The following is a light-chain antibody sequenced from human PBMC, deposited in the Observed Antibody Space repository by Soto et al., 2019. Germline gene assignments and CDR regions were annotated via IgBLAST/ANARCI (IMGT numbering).Light chain of an antibody. CDR2: DAS. CDR3: QQYKSYWT. V-gene: IGKV1-5*02. J-gene: IGKJ1*01. Sequence: DIQMTQSPSSLSASVGDRATIICRASQSVSTRLAWYQQKPGKAPKVLIYDASSLESGVPSRFSGSGSGTEFTLTISSLQPDDFATYYCQQYKSYWTFGQGTKVDIK. CDR1: QSVSTR.